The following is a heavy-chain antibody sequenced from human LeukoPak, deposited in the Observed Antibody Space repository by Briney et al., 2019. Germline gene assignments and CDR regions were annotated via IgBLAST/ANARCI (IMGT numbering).Heavy chain of an antibody. Sequence: SETLSLTCAVYGGSFSGYYWSWIRQPPGKGLEWIGEINHSGSTNYNPSLKSRVTISVDTSKNQFSLKLSSVTAADTAVYYCARGAYDFWSGYFSPYYYYYMDVWGKGTTVTVSS. J-gene: IGHJ6*03. CDR2: INHSGST. V-gene: IGHV4-34*01. CDR3: ARGAYDFWSGYFSPYYYYYMDV. CDR1: GGSFSGYY. D-gene: IGHD3-3*01.